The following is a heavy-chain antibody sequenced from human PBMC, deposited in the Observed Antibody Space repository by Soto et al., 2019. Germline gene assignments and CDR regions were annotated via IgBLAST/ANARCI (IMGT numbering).Heavy chain of an antibody. CDR2: ISYDGSNK. J-gene: IGHJ4*02. D-gene: IGHD6-19*01. CDR1: GFTFSSYG. V-gene: IGHV3-30*18. Sequence: QVQLVESGGGVVQPGRSLRLSCAASGFTFSSYGMHWVRQAPGKGLEWVGVISYDGSNKYYADSVKGRFTNSRDNSKNTLYLQMSSLRAEDTGVYYCAKDSGGGLLDYWVQGTLVTVSS. CDR3: AKDSGGGLLDY.